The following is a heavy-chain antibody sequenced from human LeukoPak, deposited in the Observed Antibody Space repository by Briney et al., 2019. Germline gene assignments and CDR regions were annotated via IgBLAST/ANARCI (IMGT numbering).Heavy chain of an antibody. V-gene: IGHV3-23*01. CDR3: GKDGGNGYNRYFDY. D-gene: IGHD5-24*01. CDR2: IGGRSGST. CDR1: GFTFSNFV. Sequence: PGGSLRLSCAASGFTFSNFVVSWVRQAPGKGLEWVSTIGGRSGSTYYADSVKGRFTISRDNSKNTLYLHMINLRAEDTAVYYCGKDGGNGYNRYFDYWGQGTLVTVSS. J-gene: IGHJ4*02.